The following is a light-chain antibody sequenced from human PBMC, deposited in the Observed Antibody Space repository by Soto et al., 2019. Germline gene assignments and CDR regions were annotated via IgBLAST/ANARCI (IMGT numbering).Light chain of an antibody. CDR2: DNS. Sequence: QSVLTQPPSVSAAPGQKVTISCSGSKSNIGNNYVSWYQQLPGTAPKLLIYDNSKRPTGIPDRFSGSKSGTSATLGITGLQTGDEADYYCGAWDDSLSAVFGGGTQLTVL. CDR3: GAWDDSLSAV. CDR1: KSNIGNNY. V-gene: IGLV1-51*01. J-gene: IGLJ2*01.